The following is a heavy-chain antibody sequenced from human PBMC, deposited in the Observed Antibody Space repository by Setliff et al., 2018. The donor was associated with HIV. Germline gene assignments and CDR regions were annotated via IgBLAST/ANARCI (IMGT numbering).Heavy chain of an antibody. CDR2: ITKDSSTI. Sequence: GGSLRLSCAASGFSFGSYRMTWVRQAPGKGLEWVSYITKDSSTIYYADSVKGRFTISRDNSKNTVFLQMNSLRADDTAVYYCSTNFRGLLVEWGQGTLVTVSS. J-gene: IGHJ4*02. V-gene: IGHV3-48*01. CDR1: GFSFGSYR. D-gene: IGHD3-10*01. CDR3: STNFRGLLVE.